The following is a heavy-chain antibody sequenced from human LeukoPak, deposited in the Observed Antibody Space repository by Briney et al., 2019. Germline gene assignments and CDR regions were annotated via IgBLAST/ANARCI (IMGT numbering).Heavy chain of an antibody. CDR2: ISYDGSNK. J-gene: IGHJ4*02. Sequence: GRSLRLSCAASGFTFSSYGMHWVRQAPGKGLEWVAVISYDGSNKYYADSVKGRFTISRDNSKNTLYLQMNSLRAEDTAVYYCASPPSYYDFWSGYTTYFDYWGQGTLATVSS. D-gene: IGHD3-3*01. CDR1: GFTFSSYG. CDR3: ASPPSYYDFWSGYTTYFDY. V-gene: IGHV3-30*03.